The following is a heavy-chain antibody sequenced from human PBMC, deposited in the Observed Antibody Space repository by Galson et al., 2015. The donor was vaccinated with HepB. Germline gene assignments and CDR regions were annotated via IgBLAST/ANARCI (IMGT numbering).Heavy chain of an antibody. J-gene: IGHJ3*02. V-gene: IGHV1-2*06. CDR3: ARVTRYCSGGSCLSGAFDI. Sequence: SVKVSCKASGYTFTGYYMHWVRQAPGQGLEWMGRINPNSGGTNYAQKFQGRVTMTRDTSISTAYMELGRLRSDDTAVYYCARVTRYCSGGSCLSGAFDIWGQGTMVTVSS. CDR1: GYTFTGYY. D-gene: IGHD2-15*01. CDR2: INPNSGGT.